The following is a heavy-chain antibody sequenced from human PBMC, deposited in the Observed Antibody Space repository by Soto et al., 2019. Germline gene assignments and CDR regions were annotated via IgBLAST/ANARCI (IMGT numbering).Heavy chain of an antibody. V-gene: IGHV1-3*01. CDR3: ARGHLAVVPVASWYYYMDV. D-gene: IGHD2-2*01. J-gene: IGHJ6*03. CDR2: VNAGNGNT. CDR1: GYSFSNYA. Sequence: QVQLVQSGAEVEKPGASEKVSCKASGYSFSNYAVHWVRQAPGQRLEWMGWVNAGNGNTRYSQNFQGRVTITRDTSARTAYLELSSLRSEDTAVYYCARGHLAVVPVASWYYYMDVWGKGTTVTVSS.